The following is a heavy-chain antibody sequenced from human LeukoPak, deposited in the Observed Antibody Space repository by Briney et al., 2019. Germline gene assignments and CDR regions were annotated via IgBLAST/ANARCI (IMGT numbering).Heavy chain of an antibody. CDR1: GYTFTSYG. D-gene: IGHD3-10*01. CDR2: FNAYNGNT. V-gene: IGHV1-18*01. J-gene: IGHJ4*02. Sequence: ASVKVSCKASGYTFTSYGISWVRRAPGQGLKWMGWFNAYNGNTNYAQKLQGRVTMTTDTSTSTAYMELRSLRSDDTAVYYCARDSEEYYYGSGSYSPDDYWGQGTLVTVSS. CDR3: ARDSEEYYYGSGSYSPDDY.